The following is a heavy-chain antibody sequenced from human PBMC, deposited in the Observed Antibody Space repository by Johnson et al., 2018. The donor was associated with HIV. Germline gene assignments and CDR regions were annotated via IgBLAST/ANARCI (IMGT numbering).Heavy chain of an antibody. J-gene: IGHJ3*02. CDR1: GSTFSSYA. D-gene: IGHD1-14*01. V-gene: IGHV3-23*04. CDR2: FSGSGGST. Sequence: VVSGGGLVQPGGSLRLSCAASGSTFSSYAMSCVRQAPGKGLEWVSAFSGSGGSTYYADSVKGRFTISRDNSKNTLYQQMNSLRAADTAVYYCAKGEDGSHDAFDIWGQGTMVTVSS. CDR3: AKGEDGSHDAFDI.